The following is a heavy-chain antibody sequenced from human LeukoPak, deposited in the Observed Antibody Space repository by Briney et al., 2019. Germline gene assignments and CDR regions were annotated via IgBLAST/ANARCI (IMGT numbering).Heavy chain of an antibody. Sequence: SETLSLTCTASGGSISSYYWSWIRQPAGKELEWIGRIYAHGSTNYNPSLRSRVTMSADTSRNQFSLRLSSVTAADTSVYYCARGGTYPSSTVDYWGQGTLVTVSS. CDR1: GGSISSYY. CDR3: ARGGTYPSSTVDY. D-gene: IGHD1-26*01. CDR2: IYAHGST. J-gene: IGHJ4*02. V-gene: IGHV4-4*07.